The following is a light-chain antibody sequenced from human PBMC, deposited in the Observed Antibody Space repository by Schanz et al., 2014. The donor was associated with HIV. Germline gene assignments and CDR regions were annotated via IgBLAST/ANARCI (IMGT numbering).Light chain of an antibody. J-gene: IGLJ3*02. CDR1: SSNIGSNP. V-gene: IGLV1-44*01. CDR3: ATWDDSLNGVV. CDR2: NNN. Sequence: QSVLTQPPSASGTTGQRVTIFCSGSSSNIGSNPVNWYQHLPGTAPKVVIYNNNQRPSGVPDRFSASKSGTSASLAISGLQSEDEADYYCATWDDSLNGVVFGGGTKLTVL.